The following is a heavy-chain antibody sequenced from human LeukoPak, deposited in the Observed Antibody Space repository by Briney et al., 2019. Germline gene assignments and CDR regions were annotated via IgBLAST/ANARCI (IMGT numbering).Heavy chain of an antibody. CDR2: IIPIFGTA. Sequence: ASVKASCKASGGTFSSYAISWLRQAPGQGLEWMGRIIPIFGTANYAQKFQGRVTITTDESTNTAYMELSSLRSEDTAVYYCARAPIAVAGNFDYWGQGTLVTVSS. V-gene: IGHV1-69*05. CDR3: ARAPIAVAGNFDY. J-gene: IGHJ4*02. CDR1: GGTFSSYA. D-gene: IGHD6-19*01.